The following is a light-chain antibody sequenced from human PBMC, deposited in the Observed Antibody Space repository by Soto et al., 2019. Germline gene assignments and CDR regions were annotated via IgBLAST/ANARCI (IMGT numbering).Light chain of an antibody. CDR3: QHYNSAPFT. CDR2: KAS. V-gene: IGKV1-5*03. CDR1: QTISSW. J-gene: IGKJ4*01. Sequence: DIQMTQSPSTLSGSVGDRVTITCRASQTISSWLAWYQQKPGKAPKLLIYKASTLKSGVPSRFSGSGSGTEFTLTISSLQPDDFATYYCQHYNSAPFTFGGG.